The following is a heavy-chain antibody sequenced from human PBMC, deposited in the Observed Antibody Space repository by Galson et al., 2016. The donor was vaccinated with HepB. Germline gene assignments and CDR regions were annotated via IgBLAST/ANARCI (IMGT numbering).Heavy chain of an antibody. Sequence: SLRLSCAASGFSFSSYAMSWVRQAPGKGLEWVSGITSGGTTYYADSVKGRFTISRDNSKNILYLQMTRLRDEDTAVYYCAKRPYSYGWHYGMDVWGQGTTVTVSS. J-gene: IGHJ6*02. CDR2: ITSGGTT. V-gene: IGHV3-23*01. CDR3: AKRPYSYGWHYGMDV. CDR1: GFSFSSYA. D-gene: IGHD5-18*01.